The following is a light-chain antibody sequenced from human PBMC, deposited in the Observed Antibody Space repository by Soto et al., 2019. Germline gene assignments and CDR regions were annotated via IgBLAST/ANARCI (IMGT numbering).Light chain of an antibody. CDR1: QSVSSN. Sequence: EIVMTQSPATLSVSPGERATLSCRASQSVSSNLAWYQQKRGQAPRLLIYGASTRATGIPARFSGSGSGTEFTLTISSLQSEDFVVYHCQQYGSSLWTFGQGTKVEIK. CDR2: GAS. V-gene: IGKV3-15*01. CDR3: QQYGSSLWT. J-gene: IGKJ1*01.